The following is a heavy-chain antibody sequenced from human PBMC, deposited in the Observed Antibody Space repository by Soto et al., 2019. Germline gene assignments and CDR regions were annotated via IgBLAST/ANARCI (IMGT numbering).Heavy chain of an antibody. CDR2: INPNSGGT. V-gene: IGHV1-2*04. Sequence: QVPLVQSGAEVKKPGASVKVSCKASGYTFTGYYMHWVRQAPGQGLEWMGWINPNSGGTNYAQKFQGWVTMTRDTSISTAYMELSRLRSDDTAVYYCARDMDYYGSGQNNGMDVWGQGTTVTVSS. D-gene: IGHD3-10*01. J-gene: IGHJ6*02. CDR3: ARDMDYYGSGQNNGMDV. CDR1: GYTFTGYY.